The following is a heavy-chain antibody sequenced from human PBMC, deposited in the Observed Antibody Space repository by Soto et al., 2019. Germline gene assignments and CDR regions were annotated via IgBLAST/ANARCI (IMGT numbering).Heavy chain of an antibody. CDR2: ITSSGKTT. CDR1: GFSFSIYE. D-gene: IGHD3-16*01. J-gene: IGHJ6*02. V-gene: IGHV3-48*03. CDR3: ARDGGTDYYGMDV. Sequence: WGSLRLSCAASGFSFSIYEMDWCRQAPGMGLEWISYITSSGKTTYYADSVKGRFTISRDNAKNSLFLQMNSLRAEDTAVYYCARDGGTDYYGMDVWGPGTTVTVSS.